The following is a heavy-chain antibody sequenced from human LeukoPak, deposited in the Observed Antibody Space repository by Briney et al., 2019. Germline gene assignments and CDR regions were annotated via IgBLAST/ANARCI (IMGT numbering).Heavy chain of an antibody. V-gene: IGHV3-23*01. CDR1: GFTFSSYA. J-gene: IGHJ1*01. CDR2: ISGSGGST. CDR3: AKAEKHYSSGWYGAEYFQH. Sequence: GGSVRLYCAASGFTFSSYAMSWVRQAPGKGLEWVSAISGSGGSTYYADSVKGRFTISRDNSKNTLYLQMNSLRAEDTAVYYCAKAEKHYSSGWYGAEYFQHWGQGTLVTVSS. D-gene: IGHD6-19*01.